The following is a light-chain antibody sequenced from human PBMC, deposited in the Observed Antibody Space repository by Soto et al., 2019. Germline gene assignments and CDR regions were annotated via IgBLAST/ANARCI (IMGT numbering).Light chain of an antibody. V-gene: IGKV1-39*01. J-gene: IGKJ1*01. CDR2: AVS. CDR3: QQSYSTPPT. Sequence: DIQVTQSPSSLSASVGDRVTITCRASQSITTYLNWYQHKPGRAPALLIYAVSNLQSGVPSRFSGSGSGTDFTLTISSLQPEDFATYYCQQSYSTPPTFGQGTKVEIK. CDR1: QSITTY.